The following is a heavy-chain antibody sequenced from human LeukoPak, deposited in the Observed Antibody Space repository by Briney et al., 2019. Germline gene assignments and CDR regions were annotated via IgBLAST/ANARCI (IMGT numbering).Heavy chain of an antibody. CDR1: GGSISSGGYY. Sequence: SETLSLTCTVSGGSISSGGYYWSWIRQHPGKGLEWIGYIYYSGSTYYNPSLKSRVTISVDTSKNQFSLKLSSVTAADTAVYYCARGRERYSYGYERIGGFDSWGQGTLVTVSS. D-gene: IGHD5-18*01. CDR2: IYYSGST. J-gene: IGHJ5*01. CDR3: ARGRERYSYGYERIGGFDS. V-gene: IGHV4-31*03.